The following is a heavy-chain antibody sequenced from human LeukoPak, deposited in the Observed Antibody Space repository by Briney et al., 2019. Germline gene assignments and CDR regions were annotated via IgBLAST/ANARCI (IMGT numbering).Heavy chain of an antibody. V-gene: IGHV3-9*01. CDR3: AKDRDYYYYYGMDV. Sequence: GGSLRLSCAASGFTFDDYAMHWVLQAPGKGLEWVSGISWNSGSIGYADSVKGRFTISRDNAKNSLYLQMNSLRAEDTALYYCAKDRDYYYYYGMDVWGQGTTVTVSS. J-gene: IGHJ6*02. CDR2: ISWNSGSI. CDR1: GFTFDDYA.